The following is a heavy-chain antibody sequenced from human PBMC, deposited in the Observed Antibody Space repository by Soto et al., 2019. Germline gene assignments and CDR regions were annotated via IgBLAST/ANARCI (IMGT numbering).Heavy chain of an antibody. V-gene: IGHV4-59*01. CDR2: FFNTGRT. Sequence: WTWIRQPPGKGLEWIGYFFNTGRTDYNPSLKSRVTISADKSKNQPSLRLSSVTAADTAMYYCARVYYDAFDIWGQGTMVTVSS. J-gene: IGHJ3*02. CDR3: ARVYYDAFDI. D-gene: IGHD3-10*01.